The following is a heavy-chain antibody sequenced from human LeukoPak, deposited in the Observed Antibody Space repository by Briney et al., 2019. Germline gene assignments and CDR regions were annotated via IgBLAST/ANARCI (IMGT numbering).Heavy chain of an antibody. V-gene: IGHV3-53*01. CDR1: GFTVSSNY. D-gene: IGHD2-15*01. CDR2: IYSGGIT. Sequence: GGSRRLSCAASGFTVSSNYMSWVRQAPGKGLEWVSVIYSGGITYYADSVKGRFTISRDNAKNSLYLQMNSLRAEDTAVYYCARGEGGSGTADVFDIWGQGTMVTVSS. CDR3: ARGEGGSGTADVFDI. J-gene: IGHJ3*02.